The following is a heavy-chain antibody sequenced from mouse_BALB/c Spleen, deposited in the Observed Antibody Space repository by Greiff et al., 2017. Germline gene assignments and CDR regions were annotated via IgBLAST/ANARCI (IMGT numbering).Heavy chain of an antibody. Sequence: EVMLVESGGGLVQPGGSLKLSCAASGFTFSSYGMSWVRKTPDKRLELVATINSNGGSTYYPDSVKGRFTISRDNAKNTLYLQMSSLKSEDTAMYYCAREGGYYDYDQAYAMDYWGQGTSVTVSS. CDR2: INSNGGST. CDR1: GFTFSSYG. D-gene: IGHD2-4*01. V-gene: IGHV5-6-3*01. CDR3: AREGGYYDYDQAYAMDY. J-gene: IGHJ4*01.